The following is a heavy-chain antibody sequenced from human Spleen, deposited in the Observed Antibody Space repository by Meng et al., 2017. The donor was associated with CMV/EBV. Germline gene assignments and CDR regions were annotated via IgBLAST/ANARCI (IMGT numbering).Heavy chain of an antibody. CDR3: ARGTSARAFGVARDLDY. D-gene: IGHD3-3*01. Sequence: QVQPLAAGLFKPSEDMDLTCAVFGGLCRGYYCSWLGQPTGNGLEWIGEINHSGSNNYNPSLKSRVTISVDTSKNQLSLKLSSVTAADTAVYYCARGTSARAFGVARDLDYWGQGTLVTVSS. V-gene: IGHV4-34*01. J-gene: IGHJ4*02. CDR1: GGLCRGYY. CDR2: INHSGSN.